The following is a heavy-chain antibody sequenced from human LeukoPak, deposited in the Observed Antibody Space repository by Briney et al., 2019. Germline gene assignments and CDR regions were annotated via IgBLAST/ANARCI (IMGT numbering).Heavy chain of an antibody. V-gene: IGHV3-23*01. D-gene: IGHD1-26*01. CDR3: VKDHWGSYYSLFDY. CDR2: ISASGNNT. CDR1: GFTFSSYA. Sequence: GGSLRLSCAASGFTFSSYAMSWVRRAPGKGLEWVSAISASGNNTYYADSVKGRFTISRDNSNNTLYLQMNSLRAEDTAVYYSVKDHWGSYYSLFDYWGQGTLVTVSS. J-gene: IGHJ4*02.